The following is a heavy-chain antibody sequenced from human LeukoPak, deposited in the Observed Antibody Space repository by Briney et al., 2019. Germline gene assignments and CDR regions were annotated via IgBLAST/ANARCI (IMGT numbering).Heavy chain of an antibody. J-gene: IGHJ4*02. Sequence: SETLSLTCTVSGYSISSGFYWGWIRQPPGKGREWIATIHRGGGTDYNPSLKSRVTISVDTSKNPVSLNLNSVAAADTAVYYCARVYIYGRSYFDYWGQGTLVTVSS. CDR1: GYSISSGFY. CDR2: IHRGGGT. V-gene: IGHV4-38-2*02. CDR3: ARVYIYGRSYFDY. D-gene: IGHD5-18*01.